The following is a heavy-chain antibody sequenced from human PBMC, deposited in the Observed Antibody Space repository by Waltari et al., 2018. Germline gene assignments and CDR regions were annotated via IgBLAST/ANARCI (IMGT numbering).Heavy chain of an antibody. CDR3: ARDTAAGY. CDR1: GYTFTGYY. D-gene: IGHD5-18*01. Sequence: QVQLVQSGAEVKKPGASVKVSCKASGYTFTGYYMHWVRQAPGQGLEWRGRINTNRGGTNYATKFQGRVTMTRDTSISTAYMELSRLRSDETAVYYCARDTAAGYWGQGTLVTVSS. J-gene: IGHJ4*02. CDR2: INTNRGGT. V-gene: IGHV1-2*06.